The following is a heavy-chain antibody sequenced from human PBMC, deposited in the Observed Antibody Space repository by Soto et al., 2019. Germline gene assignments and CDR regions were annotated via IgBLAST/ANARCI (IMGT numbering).Heavy chain of an antibody. CDR3: AHHPYYGLGSYSFDY. D-gene: IGHD3-10*01. CDR1: GFSLTTSGVS. CDR2: IYWDDDQ. Sequence: QITLKESGPTLVRPTQTLTLTCTFSGFSLTTSGVSVGWIRQPPGKALEWLAVIYWDDDQRYRSSLKSRLTITKDTSKNQVGLTMTNMDPVDTATYYGAHHPYYGLGSYSFDYWGQGTLVTVSS. J-gene: IGHJ4*02. V-gene: IGHV2-5*02.